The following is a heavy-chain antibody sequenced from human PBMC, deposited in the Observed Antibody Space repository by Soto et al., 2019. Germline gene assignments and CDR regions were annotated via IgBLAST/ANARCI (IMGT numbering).Heavy chain of an antibody. CDR1: GYTFTSYG. CDR2: ISAYNGNT. CDR3: ARDFADIVVVVAATDYYYYMDV. V-gene: IGHV1-18*01. Sequence: ASVKVSCKAXGYTFTSYGISWVRQAPGQGLEWMGWISAYNGNTNYAQKLQGRVTMTTDTSTSTAYMELRSLRSDDTAVYYCARDFADIVVVVAATDYYYYMDVWGKGTTVTVSS. D-gene: IGHD2-15*01. J-gene: IGHJ6*03.